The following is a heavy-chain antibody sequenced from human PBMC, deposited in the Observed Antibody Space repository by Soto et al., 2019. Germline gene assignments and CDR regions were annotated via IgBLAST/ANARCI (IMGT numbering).Heavy chain of an antibody. Sequence: QVQLQQWGAGLLKPSETLSLTCAVYGGSFSGYYWSWIRQPPGRGLAWIGEINHSGSTNYNPSLKSRVPMSVDTSKTQFSLKLSSVNAAEPAVYFCARAVGGYDFWSASYYYYDYMDGWGKGTTVTVSS. CDR1: GGSFSGYY. CDR2: INHSGST. J-gene: IGHJ6*03. CDR3: ARAVGGYDFWSASYYYYDYMDG. V-gene: IGHV4-34*01. D-gene: IGHD3-3*01.